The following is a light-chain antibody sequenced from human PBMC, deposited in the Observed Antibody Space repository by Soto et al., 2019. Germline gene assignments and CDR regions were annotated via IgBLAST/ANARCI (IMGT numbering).Light chain of an antibody. CDR3: QQTYTTLFT. V-gene: IGKV1-39*01. J-gene: IGKJ5*01. CDR2: AAS. Sequence: DIQMNQSPSSQSASVGDRGIITCRASQSISTYVNWYQQRPGTAPKLLLYAASTLQRGVPSRFSGSGSGTDFSLTITSLQPEDFATYFCQQTYTTLFTFGQGTRLQVK. CDR1: QSISTY.